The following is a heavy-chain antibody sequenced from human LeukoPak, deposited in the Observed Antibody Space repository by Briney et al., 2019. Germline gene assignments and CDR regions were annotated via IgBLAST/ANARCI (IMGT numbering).Heavy chain of an antibody. CDR2: IKKDGSEK. D-gene: IGHD3-22*01. V-gene: IGHV3-7*01. CDR1: GFSFSTSW. J-gene: IGHJ3*02. CDR3: ASQDSNNAFEI. Sequence: PGGSLRLSCAASGFSFSTSWMAWVRQAPGKGLECVANIKKDGSEKIYGDSVKGRLTISRDNAKSSMFLQMNSLSPEDTAVYYCASQDSNNAFEIWGQGTKVTVSS.